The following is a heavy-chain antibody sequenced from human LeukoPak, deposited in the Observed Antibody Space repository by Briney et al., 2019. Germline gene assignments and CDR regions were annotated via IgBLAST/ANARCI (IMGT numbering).Heavy chain of an antibody. Sequence: GGSLRPSCAASGFSFSSYAMHWVRQAPGKGLEWVAVISYDGSNKYYADSVKGRFTISRDNSKSTLYLQMNSLSAEDTAVYYCARGYNSGTYPAYYYYGMDVWGQGTTVTVSS. CDR2: ISYDGSNK. CDR1: GFSFSSYA. V-gene: IGHV3-30*04. D-gene: IGHD3-10*01. J-gene: IGHJ6*02. CDR3: ARGYNSGTYPAYYYYGMDV.